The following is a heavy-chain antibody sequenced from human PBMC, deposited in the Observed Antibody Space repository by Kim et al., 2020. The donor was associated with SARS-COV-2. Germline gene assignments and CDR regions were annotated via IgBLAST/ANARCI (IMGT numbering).Heavy chain of an antibody. J-gene: IGHJ4*02. CDR3: AAWGEGDSPNY. V-gene: IGHV3-7*01. D-gene: IGHD3-16*01. CDR1: GFTFSKFW. Sequence: GGSLRLSCTVSGFTFSKFWMNWVRRVPGQGLEWVANINPDGNTKRYVDSVKGRFTVSRDNPKNSLYLQLNNLRDEDTAVYYCAAWGEGDSPNYWGQGTLVSVSS. CDR2: INPDGNTK.